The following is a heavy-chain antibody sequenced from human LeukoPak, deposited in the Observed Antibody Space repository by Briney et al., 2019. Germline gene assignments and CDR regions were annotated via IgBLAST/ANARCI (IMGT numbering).Heavy chain of an antibody. D-gene: IGHD3-22*01. CDR3: AKGYYDSSGYSWGMDV. Sequence: GSLRLSCAASGFTFINYAMSWVRQAPGKGLEWVSGISGGAISTYYAGSVKGRFTISRDNSKNTLYLQMNSLRAEDTAIYYCAKGYYDSSGYSWGMDVWGQGTTVTVSS. J-gene: IGHJ6*02. CDR2: ISGGAIST. V-gene: IGHV3-23*01. CDR1: GFTFINYA.